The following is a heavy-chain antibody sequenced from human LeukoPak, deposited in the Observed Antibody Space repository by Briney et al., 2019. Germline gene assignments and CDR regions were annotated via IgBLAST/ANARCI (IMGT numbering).Heavy chain of an antibody. D-gene: IGHD3-22*01. V-gene: IGHV3-23*01. Sequence: PGGSLRLSCAASGFTFSSYAMSWVRQAPGKGLEWVSAISGSGGSTYYADSVKGRFTISRDNSKNTLYLQMNSLRAEDTAVYYCARRQTYYYDSSGYKGPTWFDPWGQGTLVTVSS. CDR1: GFTFSSYA. CDR2: ISGSGGST. CDR3: ARRQTYYYDSSGYKGPTWFDP. J-gene: IGHJ5*02.